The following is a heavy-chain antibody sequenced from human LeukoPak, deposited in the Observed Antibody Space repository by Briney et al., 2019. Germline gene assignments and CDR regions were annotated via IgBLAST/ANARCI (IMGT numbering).Heavy chain of an antibody. CDR3: ARESGKLYYFDY. D-gene: IGHD1-26*01. CDR1: GGSISSSSYY. J-gene: IGHJ4*02. V-gene: IGHV4-39*07. CDR2: IYYSGST. Sequence: PSETLSLTCTVSGGSISSSSYYWGWIRQPPGKGLEWIGSIYYSGSTYYNPSLKSRVTISVDTSKNQFSLKLSSVTAADTAVYYCARESGKLYYFDYWGQGTLVTVSS.